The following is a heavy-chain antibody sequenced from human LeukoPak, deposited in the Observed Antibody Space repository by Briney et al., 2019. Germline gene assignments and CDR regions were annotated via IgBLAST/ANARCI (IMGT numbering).Heavy chain of an antibody. CDR3: ARGPSGRFLEWLSSYYYYMDV. Sequence: SVKVSCKASGGTFSSYAISWVRQAPGQGLEWMGGIIPIFGTANYSQKFQGRVTITTDESTSTAYMELSSLRSEDTAVYYCARGPSGRFLEWLSSYYYYMDVWGKGTTVTVSS. D-gene: IGHD3-3*01. V-gene: IGHV1-69*05. J-gene: IGHJ6*03. CDR1: GGTFSSYA. CDR2: IIPIFGTA.